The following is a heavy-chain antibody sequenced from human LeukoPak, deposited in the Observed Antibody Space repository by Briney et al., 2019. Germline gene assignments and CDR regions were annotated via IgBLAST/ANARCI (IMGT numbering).Heavy chain of an antibody. CDR1: GGSFSGYY. V-gene: IGHV4-34*01. J-gene: IGHJ4*02. CDR3: AASAGVVPFDY. CDR2: INHSGST. D-gene: IGHD3-3*01. Sequence: SETLSLTCAVYGGSFSGYYWSWIRQPPGKGLEWIGEINHSGSTNYNPSLKSRVIISVDTSKNQFSLKLSSVTAADTAVYYCAASAGVVPFDYWGQGTLVTVSS.